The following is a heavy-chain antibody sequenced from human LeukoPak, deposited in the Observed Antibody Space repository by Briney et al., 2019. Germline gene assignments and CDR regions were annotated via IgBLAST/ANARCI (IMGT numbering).Heavy chain of an antibody. V-gene: IGHV3-7*03. CDR1: GFTFSSYW. D-gene: IGHD5-18*01. J-gene: IGHJ4*02. Sequence: GGSLRLSCAASGFTFSSYWMSWVRQAPGKGLEWVANIKQDGSEKYYVDSVKGRFTISRDNAKNSLYLQMSSLRAEDTAVYYCARGARDTAMVRGNYFDYWGQGTLVTVSS. CDR2: IKQDGSEK. CDR3: ARGARDTAMVRGNYFDY.